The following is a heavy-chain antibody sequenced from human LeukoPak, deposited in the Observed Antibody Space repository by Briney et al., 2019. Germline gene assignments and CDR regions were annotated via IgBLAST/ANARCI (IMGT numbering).Heavy chain of an antibody. D-gene: IGHD6-19*01. J-gene: IGHJ4*02. CDR1: GFIFSNYW. CDR2: INGDGSST. V-gene: IGHV3-74*01. CDR3: ARGESLYSSGWPFDY. Sequence: NPGGSLRLSCAASGFIFSNYWMHWLRQVPGKGLVWVSRINGDGSSTTYADSVKGRFTISRDNSKNTLYLQMNSLRAEDTTVYYCARGESLYSSGWPFDYWGQGTLVTVSS.